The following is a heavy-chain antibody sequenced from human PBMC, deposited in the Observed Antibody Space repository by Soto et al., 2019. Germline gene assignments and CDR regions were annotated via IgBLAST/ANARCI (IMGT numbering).Heavy chain of an antibody. V-gene: IGHV1-69*02. CDR2: IIPILGLA. CDR3: ASRYDSSDY. CDR1: GGTFSIYT. Sequence: QVQLVQSGAEVKKPGSSVKVSCKASGGTFSIYTISWVRQAPGQGLEWMGRIIPILGLANYAQKFQGRVTITADKSTSTAYMELSSLRSEDTAVYYCASRYDSSDYWGLGTLVTVSS. D-gene: IGHD3-22*01. J-gene: IGHJ4*02.